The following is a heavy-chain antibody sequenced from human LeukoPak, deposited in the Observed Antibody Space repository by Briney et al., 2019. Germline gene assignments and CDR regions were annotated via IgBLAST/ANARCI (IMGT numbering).Heavy chain of an antibody. CDR1: GGTFSSYA. CDR2: IIPIFGTA. D-gene: IGHD6-6*01. V-gene: IGHV1-69*05. J-gene: IGHJ5*02. CDR3: ARDQDSSSGWFDP. Sequence: SVKVSCKASGGTFSSYAISWVRQAPGQGLEWMGGIIPIFGTANYAQKFQGRVTITTDESTSTAYMELSSLRSEDTAVYYCARDQDSSSGWFDPWGQGSLVTVSS.